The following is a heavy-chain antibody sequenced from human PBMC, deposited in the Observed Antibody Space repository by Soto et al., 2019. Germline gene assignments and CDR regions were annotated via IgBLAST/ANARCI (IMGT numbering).Heavy chain of an antibody. D-gene: IGHD6-6*01. J-gene: IGHJ6*02. V-gene: IGHV4-61*01. Sequence: PSETLSLTCTVSGGSVSSGSYYWSWIRQPPGKGLEWIGYIYYSGSTNYNPSLKSRVTISVDTSKNQFSLKLSSVTAADTAVYYCARDVVAEYSSSSGTDYYYYGMDVWGQGTTVTVSS. CDR1: GGSVSSGSYY. CDR3: ARDVVAEYSSSSGTDYYYYGMDV. CDR2: IYYSGST.